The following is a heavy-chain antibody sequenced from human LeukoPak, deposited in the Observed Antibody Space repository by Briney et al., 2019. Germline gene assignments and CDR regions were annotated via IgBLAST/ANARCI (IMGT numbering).Heavy chain of an antibody. CDR3: AKVGGYSSSWYGY. Sequence: GGSLRLSCAASGFTFSSYAMSWVCQAPGKGLEWVSAISGSGGSTYYADSVKGRFTISRDNSKNTLYLQMNSLRAEDTAVYYCAKVGGYSSSWYGYWGQGTLVTVSS. V-gene: IGHV3-23*01. CDR2: ISGSGGST. J-gene: IGHJ4*02. CDR1: GFTFSSYA. D-gene: IGHD6-13*01.